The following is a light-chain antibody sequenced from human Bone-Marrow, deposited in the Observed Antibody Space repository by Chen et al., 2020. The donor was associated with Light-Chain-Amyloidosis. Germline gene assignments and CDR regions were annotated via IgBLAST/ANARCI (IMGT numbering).Light chain of an antibody. J-gene: IGLJ2*01. CDR1: SSDVGGYNY. CDR3: SSYTSSSTL. Sequence: QSALPQPASVSGSPGQSITISCTGTSSDVGGYNYVSWYQQHPGKAPKLMIYDVSNRPSGVSNRCSGSKSGNTASLTISGLQAEDEADYYCSSYTSSSTLFGGGTKLTVL. CDR2: DVS. V-gene: IGLV2-14*01.